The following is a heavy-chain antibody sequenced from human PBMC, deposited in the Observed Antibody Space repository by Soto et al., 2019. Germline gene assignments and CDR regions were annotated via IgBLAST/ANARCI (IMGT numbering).Heavy chain of an antibody. CDR2: IWYDGSNK. V-gene: IGHV3-33*01. Sequence: QVQLVESGGGVVQPGRSLRLSCVASGFTFSSYGMHWVRQAPGKGLEWVAVIWYDGSNKYYADSVKGRFTISRDNSKNTLYLQMNSLRVEDTAVYYCARDQGYYDSSGYYYPEYFQHWGQGTLVTVSS. J-gene: IGHJ1*01. CDR1: GFTFSSYG. CDR3: ARDQGYYDSSGYYYPEYFQH. D-gene: IGHD3-22*01.